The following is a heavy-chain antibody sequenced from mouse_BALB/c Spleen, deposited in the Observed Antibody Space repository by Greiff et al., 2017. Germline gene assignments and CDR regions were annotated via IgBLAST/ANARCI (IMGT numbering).Heavy chain of an antibody. CDR2: ISSGGST. J-gene: IGHJ4*01. D-gene: IGHD2-4*01. Sequence: LVESGGGLVKPGGSLKLSCAASGFPFSSYAMSWVRQTPEKRLEWVASISSGGSTYYPDSVKGRVTISRDNARSILYLQMSSLRSEDTAVYYCARDDYDVAMDYWGQGTSVTVSS. V-gene: IGHV5-6-5*01. CDR1: GFPFSSYA. CDR3: ARDDYDVAMDY.